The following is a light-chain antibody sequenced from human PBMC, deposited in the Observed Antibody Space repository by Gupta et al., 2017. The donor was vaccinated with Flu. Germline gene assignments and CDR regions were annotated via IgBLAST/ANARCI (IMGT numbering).Light chain of an antibody. CDR3: IKSYSFFT. CDR2: AAS. J-gene: IGKJ4*01. CDR1: MYINNY. V-gene: IGKV1-39*01. Sequence: VGASVTITCRASMYINNYLNWYQCRPGKVPRLLVHAASVLQSAVPSRFSGSGSETDFTITISSLQHEDSATYYCIKSYSFFTFAGGTRVEV.